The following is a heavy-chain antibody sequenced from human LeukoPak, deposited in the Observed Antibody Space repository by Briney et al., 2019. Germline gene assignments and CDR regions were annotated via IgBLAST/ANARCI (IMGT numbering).Heavy chain of an antibody. J-gene: IGHJ4*02. CDR1: GYTFTSYY. V-gene: IGHV1-46*01. CDR3: ATYDSSRYYNY. D-gene: IGHD3-22*01. CDR2: INPSGGST. Sequence: ASVKVSCKASGYTFTSYYMHWVRQAPGQGLEWMGIINPSGGSTSYAQKFQGRVTMTSDMSTSTVYMELSSLRSEDTAVYYCATYDSSRYYNYWGQGTLVTVSS.